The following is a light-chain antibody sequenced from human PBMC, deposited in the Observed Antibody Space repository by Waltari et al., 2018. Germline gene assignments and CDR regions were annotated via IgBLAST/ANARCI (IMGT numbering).Light chain of an antibody. V-gene: IGLV2-14*01. CDR3: SSYTSSSIS. CDR2: EVS. CDR1: SSDVGGYNY. Sequence: QSALTQPASVSGSPGPSITISSTGTSSDVGGYNYVSWYQQHPGKAPKLMIYEVSNRPSGVSNRFSGSKSGNTASLTISGLQAEDEADYYCSSYTSSSISFGGGTKLTVL. J-gene: IGLJ2*01.